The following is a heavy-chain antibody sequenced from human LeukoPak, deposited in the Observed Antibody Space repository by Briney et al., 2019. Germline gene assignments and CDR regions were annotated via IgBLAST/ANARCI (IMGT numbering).Heavy chain of an antibody. CDR2: IYSGGST. V-gene: IGHV3-66*01. CDR1: GFTVSNNY. CDR3: ARDLFHYATWFDP. D-gene: IGHD3-16*01. Sequence: GGSLRLSCAASGFTVSNNYMSWVRQAPGKGLEWVSVIYSGGSTYYADSVKGRFTISRDNSRNTLYLQMNSLRAEDTAVYYCARDLFHYATWFDPWGQGTLVTVSS. J-gene: IGHJ5*02.